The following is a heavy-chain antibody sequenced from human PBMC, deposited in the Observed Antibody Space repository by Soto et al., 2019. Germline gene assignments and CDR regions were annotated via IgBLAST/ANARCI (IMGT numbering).Heavy chain of an antibody. CDR2: IYHSGST. CDR3: ARDDYGDYGYYYYGMDV. Sequence: PSEILSLTCAVSGYSISSGYYWGWIRQPPGKGLEWIGSIYHSGSTYYNPSLKSRVTISVDTSKNQFSLKLSSVTAADTAVYYCARDDYGDYGYYYYGMDVWGQGTTVTVSS. J-gene: IGHJ6*02. V-gene: IGHV4-38-2*01. CDR1: GYSISSGYY. D-gene: IGHD4-17*01.